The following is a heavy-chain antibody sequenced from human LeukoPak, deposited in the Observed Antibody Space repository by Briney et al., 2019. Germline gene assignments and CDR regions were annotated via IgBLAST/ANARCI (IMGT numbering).Heavy chain of an antibody. V-gene: IGHV1-18*01. CDR2: ISAYNGNT. J-gene: IGHJ4*02. CDR3: VRDLGVDTSMIFFDY. Sequence: ASVKVSCKASGYTFTSFGISWVRQAPGQGLEWMGWISAYNGNTESAQKFQGRVTMTTDTSTNTAYMELRSQRSDDTAVFYCVRDLGVDTSMIFFDYWGQGTLVTVSS. CDR1: GYTFTSFG. D-gene: IGHD5-18*01.